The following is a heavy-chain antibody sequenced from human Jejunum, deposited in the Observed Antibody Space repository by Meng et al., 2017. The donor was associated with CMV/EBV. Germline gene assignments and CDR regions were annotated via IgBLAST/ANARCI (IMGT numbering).Heavy chain of an antibody. Sequence: EVQLVESGGDLVHPGGSLRRPCGVSGFSFSGSGIHWVRQASGKGLEWVGRIRSKANNYVTEYAASVKGRFTISRDDSRNTAFLQMNGLKTDDTAVYYCTRTSYCGGDCYSAYFDSWGQGTLVTVSS. J-gene: IGHJ4*02. CDR3: TRTSYCGGDCYSAYFDS. CDR2: IRSKANNYVT. CDR1: GFSFSGSG. V-gene: IGHV3-73*02. D-gene: IGHD2-21*02.